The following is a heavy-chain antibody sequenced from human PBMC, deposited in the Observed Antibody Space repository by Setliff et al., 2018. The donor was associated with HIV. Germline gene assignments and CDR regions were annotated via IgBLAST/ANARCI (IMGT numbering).Heavy chain of an antibody. V-gene: IGHV4-34*01. J-gene: IGHJ6*02. CDR2: VSDSGTT. Sequence: KASETLSLTCAVYGGAFSGYHWTWIRQSPGKGLEWIGEVSDSGTTNYNPSLKSRVTISVDTSKIQFSLNLNSVTAADTAVYYCARAKLGWRPYAMDVWGQGTAVTVSS. CDR3: ARAKLGWRPYAMDV. CDR1: GGAFSGYH. D-gene: IGHD6-13*01.